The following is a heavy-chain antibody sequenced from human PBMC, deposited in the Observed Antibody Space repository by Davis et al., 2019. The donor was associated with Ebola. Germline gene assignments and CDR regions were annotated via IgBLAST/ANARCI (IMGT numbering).Heavy chain of an antibody. D-gene: IGHD5-18*01. J-gene: IGHJ6*02. CDR1: GFTFSSYW. CDR2: INSDGSST. Sequence: HTGGSLRLSCAASGFTFSSYWMHWVRQAPGKGLVWVSRINSDGSSTSYADSVKGRFTISRDNAKNTLYLQMNSLRAEDTAVYYCARDRAHSYARGWYYYGMDVWGQGTTVTVSS. V-gene: IGHV3-74*01. CDR3: ARDRAHSYARGWYYYGMDV.